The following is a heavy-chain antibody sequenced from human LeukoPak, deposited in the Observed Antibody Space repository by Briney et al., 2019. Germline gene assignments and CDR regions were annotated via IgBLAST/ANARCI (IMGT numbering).Heavy chain of an antibody. Sequence: ASVKVSCKASGYTFTSYGISWVRQAPGQGLEWMGWISAYNGNTNYAQKLQGRVTMTTDTSTSTAYMELRSLRSDDTAVYYCARDYDYVWGSYRYGSALNKFDYWGQGTLVTVSS. CDR2: ISAYNGNT. V-gene: IGHV1-18*01. CDR1: GYTFTSYG. D-gene: IGHD3-16*02. CDR3: ARDYDYVWGSYRYGSALNKFDY. J-gene: IGHJ4*02.